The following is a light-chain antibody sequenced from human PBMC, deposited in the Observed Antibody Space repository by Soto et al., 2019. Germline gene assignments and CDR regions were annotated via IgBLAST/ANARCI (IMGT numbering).Light chain of an antibody. CDR1: QSVSSY. V-gene: IGKV3-11*01. CDR3: QQRSNWPPLT. CDR2: DAS. J-gene: IGKJ1*01. Sequence: EIVLTQSPATLSLSPGERATHSCRASQSVSSYLAWYQQKPGQAPRLLIYDASNRATGIPARFSGSGSGTDFTLTISSLEPEDFAVYYCQQRSNWPPLTFGQGIKVEIQ.